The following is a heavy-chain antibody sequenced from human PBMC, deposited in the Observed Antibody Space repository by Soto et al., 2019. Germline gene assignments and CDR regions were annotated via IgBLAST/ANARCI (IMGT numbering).Heavy chain of an antibody. CDR1: GFTFSGFE. Sequence: SVGSLRLSSAASGFTFSGFELHWVRQAPGKGLEWISYISSSGSTAYYASSVEGRFTISRDNANNSVYLQMDSLRAEDTALYYCTRAAWFPYLSFYWGQGALVTVSS. V-gene: IGHV3-48*03. J-gene: IGHJ4*02. D-gene: IGHD3-10*01. CDR2: ISSSGSTA. CDR3: TRAAWFPYLSFY.